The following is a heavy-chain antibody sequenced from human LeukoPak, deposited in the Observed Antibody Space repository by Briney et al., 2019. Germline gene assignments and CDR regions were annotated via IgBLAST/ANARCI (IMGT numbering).Heavy chain of an antibody. CDR1: GYTFTSYD. V-gene: IGHV1-8*01. Sequence: GASVKVSCKASGYTFTSYDINWVRQATGQGLEWMGWMNPNSGNTGYAQKFQGRVTMTRNTSISTAYMELSSLRSEDTAVYYCARADLERLSGEFDYWGQGTLVTVSS. CDR2: MNPNSGNT. D-gene: IGHD3-3*01. CDR3: ARADLERLSGEFDY. J-gene: IGHJ4*02.